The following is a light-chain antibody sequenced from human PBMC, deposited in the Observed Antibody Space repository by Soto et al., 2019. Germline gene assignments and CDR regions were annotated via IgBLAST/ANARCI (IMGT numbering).Light chain of an antibody. CDR1: QGISNF. Sequence: DIQMTQSPSSLSASVGDRVTITCRASQGISNFVAWYQQIPGKVPQLLISEASTLQSGVSSRFSGSGSGTAFTLTINNLQPEDDGTYYCQKYNRAPFTFGPGTKVGIK. CDR3: QKYNRAPFT. V-gene: IGKV1-27*01. J-gene: IGKJ3*01. CDR2: EAS.